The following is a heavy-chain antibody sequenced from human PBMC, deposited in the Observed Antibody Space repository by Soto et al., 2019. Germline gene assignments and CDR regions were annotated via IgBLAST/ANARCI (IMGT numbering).Heavy chain of an antibody. V-gene: IGHV1-18*01. Sequence: QVQLVQSGAEVKKPGASVKVSCKASGYTFTSYGISWVRQAPGQGLEWMGWISAYNGNTNYAQKLQGRVTMTTDTSTSTAYMELRSLGSDDTAVYYCARDKGGGYCSGGSCYPVDYWGQGTLVTVSS. J-gene: IGHJ4*02. CDR1: GYTFTSYG. D-gene: IGHD2-15*01. CDR3: ARDKGGGYCSGGSCYPVDY. CDR2: ISAYNGNT.